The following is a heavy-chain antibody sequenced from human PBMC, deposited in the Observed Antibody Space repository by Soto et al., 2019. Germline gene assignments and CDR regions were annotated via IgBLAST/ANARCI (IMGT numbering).Heavy chain of an antibody. CDR2: INEDGSKN. V-gene: IGHV3-7*01. CDR1: GFTFGTYW. J-gene: IGHJ4*02. CDR3: AKRGDGVTGTDY. D-gene: IGHD3-16*01. Sequence: EVQLVESGGGLVQPGGSLRLSCAASGFTFGTYWMSWVRQAPGKGLEWVANINEDGSKNYYVDSVRGRFTISRDNAQNSLLRTRSSLRAEDTVVYFCAKRGDGVTGTDYWGQGPLFTVPS.